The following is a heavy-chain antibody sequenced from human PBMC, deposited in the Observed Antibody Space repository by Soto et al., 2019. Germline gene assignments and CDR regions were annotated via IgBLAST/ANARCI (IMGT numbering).Heavy chain of an antibody. CDR1: GFTLGDYP. Sequence: GRSLRLSCAASGFTLGDYPLLLVRLAPGKNMEWVSGISWNSGSIGYADSVKGRFTISRDNAKNSLYLQMNSLRAEDTALYYCAKDSGCSGGSCPHWSPHAAGGFDYWGQGT. CDR3: AKDSGCSGGSCPHWSPHAAGGFDY. J-gene: IGHJ4*02. CDR2: ISWNSGSI. V-gene: IGHV3-9*01. D-gene: IGHD2-15*01.